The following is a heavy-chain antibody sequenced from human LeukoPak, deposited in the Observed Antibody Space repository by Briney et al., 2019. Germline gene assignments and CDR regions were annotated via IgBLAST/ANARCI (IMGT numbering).Heavy chain of an antibody. CDR2: ISSSSSYI. Sequence: GGSLRLSCAASGFTFSSYSMNWVRQAPGKGLEWVSSISSSSSYIYYADSVKGRFTISRDNAKNSLYLQMNSLRAEDTAVYYCARKGGVRSGGSCYPPDYWGQGTLVTVSS. CDR1: GFTFSSYS. CDR3: ARKGGVRSGGSCYPPDY. J-gene: IGHJ4*02. V-gene: IGHV3-21*01. D-gene: IGHD2-15*01.